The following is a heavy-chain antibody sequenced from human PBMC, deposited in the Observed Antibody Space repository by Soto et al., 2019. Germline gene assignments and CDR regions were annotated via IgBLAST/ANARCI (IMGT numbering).Heavy chain of an antibody. V-gene: IGHV3-23*01. Sequence: DVQLLESGGGLVQPGGSLRLSCAASGFTFRSYAMSWVRQAPGKGLEWVSGISGSGISTHYADSVKGRFTVSRDNSKKTLSLQMSSLRAEDTAVYNCAKEPVGPDWYFNLWGRGTLATVSS. CDR3: AKEPVGPDWYFNL. CDR1: GFTFRSYA. CDR2: ISGSGIST. J-gene: IGHJ2*01.